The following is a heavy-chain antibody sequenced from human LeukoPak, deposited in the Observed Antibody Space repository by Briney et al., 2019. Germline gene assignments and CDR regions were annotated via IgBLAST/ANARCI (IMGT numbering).Heavy chain of an antibody. V-gene: IGHV3-30*09. CDR3: AREGDCGGDCSEVWFDY. J-gene: IGHJ4*02. CDR1: GFAFSSYA. Sequence: PGGSLRLSCAASGFAFSSYAMHWVRQAPGKGLEWGAVISYDGSNKYYADSVKGRFAISRDNSKNTLYLQMNSLRAEDTAVYYCAREGDCGGDCSEVWFDYWGQGTLVTVSS. D-gene: IGHD2-21*02. CDR2: ISYDGSNK.